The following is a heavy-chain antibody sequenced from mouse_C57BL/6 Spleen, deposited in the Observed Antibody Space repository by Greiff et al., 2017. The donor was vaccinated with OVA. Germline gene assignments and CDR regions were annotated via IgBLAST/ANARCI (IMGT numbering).Heavy chain of an antibody. V-gene: IGHV1-18*01. CDR3: ARDGYDYDGFAY. CDR1: GYTFTDYN. J-gene: IGHJ3*01. D-gene: IGHD2-4*01. CDR2: INPNNGGT. Sequence: VQLKESGPELVKPGASVKIPCKASGYTFTDYNMDWVKQSHGKSLEWIGAINPNNGGTIYNQKFTGKATLTVDKSSSTAYMERRSLTSEDTAVYYCARDGYDYDGFAYWGQGTLVTVSA.